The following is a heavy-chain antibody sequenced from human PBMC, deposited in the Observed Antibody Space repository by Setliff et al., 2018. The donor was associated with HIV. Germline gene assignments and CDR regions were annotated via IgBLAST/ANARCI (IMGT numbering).Heavy chain of an antibody. CDR1: GYTFTSYD. CDR3: ARARRDSYDRGRRNHYYIDV. CDR2: MNPNSGNT. Sequence: ASVKVSCKASGYTFTSYDINWVRQATGQGLEWMGWMNPNSGNTGYAQKFQGRVTMTRDASISTAYMELNTLKFGDTAVYYCARARRDSYDRGRRNHYYIDVWGKGTTVTVSS. J-gene: IGHJ6*03. V-gene: IGHV1-8*02. D-gene: IGHD3-22*01.